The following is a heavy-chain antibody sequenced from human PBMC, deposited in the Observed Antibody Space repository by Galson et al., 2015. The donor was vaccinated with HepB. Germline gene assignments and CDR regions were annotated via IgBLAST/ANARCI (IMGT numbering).Heavy chain of an antibody. CDR2: VKQDGGET. CDR1: GFTFKNHW. D-gene: IGHD3-3*02. CDR3: ARISPW. Sequence: SLRLSCAASGFTFKNHWMTWVRQAPGKGLEWVANVKQDGGETYYLDSVKGRFTISRDNAKSSVYLQMNSLRAEDTAVYYCARISPWWGQGTLVTVSS. V-gene: IGHV3-7*03. J-gene: IGHJ4*02.